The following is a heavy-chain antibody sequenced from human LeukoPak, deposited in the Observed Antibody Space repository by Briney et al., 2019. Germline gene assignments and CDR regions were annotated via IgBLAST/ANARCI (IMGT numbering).Heavy chain of an antibody. J-gene: IGHJ5*02. Sequence: GGSLRLSCAASGFSFSSYTMNWVRQAPGKGLEWVSSITSSSSYIYYADSVKGRFTISRDNAKNSVFLQMNGLRAEDTAVYYCARSEWVGATTPWFDPWGQGTLVTVSS. V-gene: IGHV3-21*01. CDR1: GFSFSSYT. CDR2: ITSSSSYI. CDR3: ARSEWVGATTPWFDP. D-gene: IGHD1-26*01.